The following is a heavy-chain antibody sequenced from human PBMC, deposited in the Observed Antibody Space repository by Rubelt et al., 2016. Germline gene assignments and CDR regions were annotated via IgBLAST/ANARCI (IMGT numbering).Heavy chain of an antibody. CDR1: GGSFSGYY. Sequence: QVQLQQWGAGLLKPSETLSLTCAVYGGSFSGYYWSWIRQPPGKGLEWIGYIYYSGSTNYNPSLKRGDTISGDTSKNQCSLKRGAVTAADTAVYYCARLYSGYDTWGQGTLVTVSS. CDR2: IYYSGST. D-gene: IGHD5-12*01. J-gene: IGHJ5*02. V-gene: IGHV4-34*11. CDR3: ARLYSGYDT.